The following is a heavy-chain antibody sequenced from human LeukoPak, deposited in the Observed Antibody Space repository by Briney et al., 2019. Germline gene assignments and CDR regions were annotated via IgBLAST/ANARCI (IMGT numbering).Heavy chain of an antibody. CDR1: AFIFRSYG. V-gene: IGHV3-30*18. Sequence: HPGGSMRLSSAASAFIFRSYGMHWVRQAPGKGLEWVAVIPYDANIKNYADSVKGRFTISRDNSKNTLYLQMNSLRGEDTAVYYCAKDRHPARTDGYYYDYWGQGSPVTVSS. J-gene: IGHJ4*02. CDR3: AKDRHPARTDGYYYDY. D-gene: IGHD3-3*01. CDR2: IPYDANIK.